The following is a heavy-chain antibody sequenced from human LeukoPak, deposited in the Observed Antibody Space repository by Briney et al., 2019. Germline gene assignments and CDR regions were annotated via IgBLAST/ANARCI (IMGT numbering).Heavy chain of an antibody. CDR3: AAGYSSSWYAKR. CDR2: IYYSGST. D-gene: IGHD6-13*01. CDR1: GGSISSYY. V-gene: IGHV4-59*08. J-gene: IGHJ4*02. Sequence: SETLSLTCTVSGGSISSYYWSWIRQPPGKGLEWIGYIYYSGSTNYNPSLKSRVTISVDTSKNQFSLKLSSVTAADTAVYYCAAGYSSSWYAKRWGQGTLVTVSS.